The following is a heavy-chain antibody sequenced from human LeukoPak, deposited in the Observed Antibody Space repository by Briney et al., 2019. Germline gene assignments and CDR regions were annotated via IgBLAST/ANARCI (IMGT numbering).Heavy chain of an antibody. CDR3: ARRSDSGSDDGEDYFDY. D-gene: IGHD1-26*01. Sequence: SETLSLACTVSGGSIYSTTFYWGWIRQPPGRGLEWIGSNDGSTYHNPSLKIRVTISVDTSNNQFSLKLTSVTAADTAVYFCARRSDSGSDDGEDYFDYWGQGTLVTVSS. V-gene: IGHV4-39*01. CDR1: GGSIYSTTFY. CDR2: NDGST. J-gene: IGHJ4*02.